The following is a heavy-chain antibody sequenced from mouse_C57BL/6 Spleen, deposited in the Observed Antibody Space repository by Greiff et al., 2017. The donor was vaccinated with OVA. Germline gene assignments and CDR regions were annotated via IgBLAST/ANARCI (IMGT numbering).Heavy chain of an antibody. CDR1: GFTFSSYA. J-gene: IGHJ2*01. CDR2: ISSGGDYI. D-gene: IGHD2-1*01. Sequence: EVKLMESGEGLVKPGGSLKLSCAASGFTFSSYAMSWVRQTPEKRLEWVAYISSGGDYIYYADTVKGRFTISRDNARNTLYLQMSSLKSEDTAMYYCTRDNYGNFYFDYWGQGTTLTVSS. V-gene: IGHV5-9-1*02. CDR3: TRDNYGNFYFDY.